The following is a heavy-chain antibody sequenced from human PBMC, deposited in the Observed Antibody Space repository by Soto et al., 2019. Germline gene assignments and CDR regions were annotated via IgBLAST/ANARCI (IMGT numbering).Heavy chain of an antibody. V-gene: IGHV4-30-4*01. D-gene: IGHD3-22*01. CDR3: ARVEGYYDSSGYNWFDP. CDR1: GGSISSGDYY. Sequence: QVQLQESGPGLVKPSQTLSLTCTVSGGSISSGDYYWTWIRQPPGKVLEWIGYIYYSGSTHYNPSLKSRLTISLDTSKNQFSLKLSSVTAADTAVYYCARVEGYYDSSGYNWFDPWGQGTLVTVSS. J-gene: IGHJ5*02. CDR2: IYYSGST.